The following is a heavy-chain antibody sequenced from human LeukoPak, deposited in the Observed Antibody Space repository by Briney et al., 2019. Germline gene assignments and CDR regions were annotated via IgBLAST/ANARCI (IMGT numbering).Heavy chain of an antibody. CDR3: ARRLYNDILTSYYYYYGMDV. CDR2: INHSGST. V-gene: IGHV4-34*01. CDR1: GGSFSGYY. J-gene: IGHJ6*02. Sequence: PSETLSLTCAVYGGSFSGYYWSWIRQPPGKGLEWIGEINHSGSTNYNPSLKSRVTISVDTSKNQFSLKLSSVTAADTAVYYCARRLYNDILTSYYYYYGMDVWGQGTTVTVSS. D-gene: IGHD3-9*01.